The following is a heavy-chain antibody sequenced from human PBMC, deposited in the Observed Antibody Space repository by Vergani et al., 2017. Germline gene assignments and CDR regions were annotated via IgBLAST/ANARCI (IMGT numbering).Heavy chain of an antibody. D-gene: IGHD3-10*01. V-gene: IGHV3-73*01. CDR2: IRRRSEHYAT. Sequence: VQLVESGGGVVQPGRSLRLSCAASGFTFSSYGMHWVRQAPGKGLEWLGHIRRRSEHYATAYGPSLIGRATISRDDSTNTAYLQLSSLGTDDTAIYFCSAQTQSCHDYWGQGTLVAVSS. J-gene: IGHJ4*02. CDR3: SAQTQSCHDY. CDR1: GFTFSSYG.